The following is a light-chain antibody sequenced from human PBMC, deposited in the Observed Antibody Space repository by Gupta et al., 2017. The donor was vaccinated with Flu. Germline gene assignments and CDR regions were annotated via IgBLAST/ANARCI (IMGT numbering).Light chain of an antibody. V-gene: IGKV3D-15*01. Sequence: EIVMTQSPATLSVSPGERVTLSCRASQTVTTNLAWYQQKPGQAPRLLIYGASIRATGVPDRFIGSGSGTEFTLTIGSLQSEDFAVYYCQESKKWPPLFTFGPGTKVEIK. J-gene: IGKJ3*01. CDR2: GAS. CDR3: QESKKWPPLFT. CDR1: QTVTTN.